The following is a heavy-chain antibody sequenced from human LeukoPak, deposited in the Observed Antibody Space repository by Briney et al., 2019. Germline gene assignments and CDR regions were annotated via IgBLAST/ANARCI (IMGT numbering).Heavy chain of an antibody. J-gene: IGHJ2*01. Sequence: GGSLRPSCEASGFTFTSYAMTWVRQAPGKGLEWVSGISGSGGHTYNADSVEGRFIISRDNSKNTVSLQLSSLRVEDTAVYFCAKDRGDSAMISGVFDLWGRGTLVTVSS. D-gene: IGHD3/OR15-3a*01. V-gene: IGHV3-23*01. CDR3: AKDRGDSAMISGVFDL. CDR2: ISGSGGHT. CDR1: GFTFTSYA.